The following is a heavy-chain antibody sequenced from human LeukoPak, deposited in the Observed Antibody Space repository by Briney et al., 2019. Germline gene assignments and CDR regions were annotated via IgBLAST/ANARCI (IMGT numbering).Heavy chain of an antibody. D-gene: IGHD6-13*01. Sequence: GGSLRLSCAASGFTFSSYAMSWVRQPPGKGLEWVSGISGSGDNTYYADSVKGWFTISRDNSKKTLYLHLNSLRVEDAAVYYCAKDGYSSIPGFHFEYWGQGTPVTVSS. V-gene: IGHV3-23*01. CDR3: AKDGYSSIPGFHFEY. J-gene: IGHJ4*02. CDR1: GFTFSSYA. CDR2: ISGSGDNT.